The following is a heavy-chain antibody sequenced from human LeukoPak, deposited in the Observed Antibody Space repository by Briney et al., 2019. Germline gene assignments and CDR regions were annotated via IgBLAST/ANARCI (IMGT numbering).Heavy chain of an antibody. CDR1: GYTFTSYD. CDR2: MNPNSGNT. CDR3: ARGRWLDYFDY. D-gene: IGHD6-19*01. Sequence: ASVKVSCKASGYTFTSYDINWVRQATGQGLEWMGWMNPNSGNTGYAQKFQGRVTMTRDTSISTAYMELSRLRSDDTAVYYCARGRWLDYFDYWGQGTLVTVSS. V-gene: IGHV1-8*01. J-gene: IGHJ4*02.